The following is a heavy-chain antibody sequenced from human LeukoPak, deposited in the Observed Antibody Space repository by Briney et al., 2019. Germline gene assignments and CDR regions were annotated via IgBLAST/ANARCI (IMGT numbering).Heavy chain of an antibody. CDR1: GFIFSNNC. CDR3: ASGEYMDY. D-gene: IGHD7-27*01. Sequence: PGGSLRLSCAASGFIFSNNCMTWVRQAPGKGLEWVSNINQSGSEKYYVDSVKGRFTISRDNAKNSLFLQMNSLRAEDTAVYYCASGEYMDYWGQGTLVTVSS. J-gene: IGHJ4*02. V-gene: IGHV3-7*01. CDR2: INQSGSEK.